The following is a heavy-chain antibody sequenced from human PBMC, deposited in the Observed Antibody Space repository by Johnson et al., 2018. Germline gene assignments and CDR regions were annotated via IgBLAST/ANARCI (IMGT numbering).Heavy chain of an antibody. CDR1: GGSLSGSISSYS. CDR2: IYYSGST. Sequence: QVQLQESGPGLVTXSETLSLTCTVSGGSLSGSISSYSWSWIRQPPGKGLAWIGYIYYSGSTNYTPPLTRRVTISVETSKNPFSLKLSSVTAADAAVYYCARSGARGYYYYMDVWGKGTTVTVSS. CDR3: ARSGARGYYYYMDV. D-gene: IGHD2-15*01. J-gene: IGHJ6*03. V-gene: IGHV4-61*01.